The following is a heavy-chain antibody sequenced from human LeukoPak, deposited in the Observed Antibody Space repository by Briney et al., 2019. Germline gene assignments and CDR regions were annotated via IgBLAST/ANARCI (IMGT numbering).Heavy chain of an antibody. J-gene: IGHJ4*02. D-gene: IGHD6-19*01. CDR2: INHNGTT. CDR1: GGSFNNSY. V-gene: IGHV4-34*01. CDR3: ARHERSVAVAGSFDF. Sequence: SETLSLTCAAYGGSFNNSYWTWIRQSPGKGLEWIGEINHNGTTRYNKPLKSRVTISIDTSKNQFSLKLTSLTVADTAVYYCARHERSVAVAGSFDFWGQGTLVTVSS.